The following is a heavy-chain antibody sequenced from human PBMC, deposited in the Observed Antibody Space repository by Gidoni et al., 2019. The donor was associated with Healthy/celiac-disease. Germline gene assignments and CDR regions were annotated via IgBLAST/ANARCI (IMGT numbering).Heavy chain of an antibody. Sequence: EVQLVESGGGLVKPGGSLRLSCAASGFTFSTYSMNWVRQAPGKGLEWVSSISSSSSYIYYADSVKGRFTISRDNDKNSLYLQMNSLRAEDTAVYYCARDQDTMIISDGMDVWGQGTTVTVSS. D-gene: IGHD3-22*01. CDR1: GFTFSTYS. CDR2: ISSSSSYI. V-gene: IGHV3-21*01. CDR3: ARDQDTMIISDGMDV. J-gene: IGHJ6*02.